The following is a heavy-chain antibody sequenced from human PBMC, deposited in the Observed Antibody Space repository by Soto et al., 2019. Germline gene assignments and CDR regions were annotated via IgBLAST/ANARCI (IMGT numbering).Heavy chain of an antibody. CDR3: AKDRMITFGGVIAAPDAFDI. Sequence: GGSLRLSCAASGFTFSSYGMHWVRQAPGKGLEWVAVISYDGSNKYYADSVKGRFTISRDNSKNTLYLQMNSLRAEDTAVYYCAKDRMITFGGVIAAPDAFDIWGQGTMVTVSS. J-gene: IGHJ3*02. CDR1: GFTFSSYG. D-gene: IGHD3-16*02. CDR2: ISYDGSNK. V-gene: IGHV3-30*18.